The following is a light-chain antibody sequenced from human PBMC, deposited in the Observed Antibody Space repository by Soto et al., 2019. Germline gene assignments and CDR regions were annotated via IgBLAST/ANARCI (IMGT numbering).Light chain of an antibody. CDR1: QSVGSNY. CDR2: GAS. Sequence: EIVLTQSPGTLSLSPGERATLSCRASQSVGSNYLVWYQQKPGQAPRLLMSGASSRATGSPDRFSGSGSGTDFTLTISRLEPEDFAVYYCQQYDTSPRTFGQGTRVEIK. J-gene: IGKJ1*01. V-gene: IGKV3-20*01. CDR3: QQYDTSPRT.